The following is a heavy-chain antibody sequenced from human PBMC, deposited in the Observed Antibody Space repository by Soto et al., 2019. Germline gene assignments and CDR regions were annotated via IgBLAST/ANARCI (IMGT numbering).Heavy chain of an antibody. CDR2: IYYRGNT. V-gene: IGHV4-38-2*02. CDR1: GYSISSGFY. CDR3: ARAAVTHERYHYGMDV. Sequence: PSETLSLTCSVSGYSISSGFYWDWIRQPPGKGLEWIGSIYYRGNTYYNPSHNGRITISLDTSKNQFSLRLTSVTAADTAVYYCARAAVTHERYHYGMDVWGQGTTVTVSS. J-gene: IGHJ6*02. D-gene: IGHD4-17*01.